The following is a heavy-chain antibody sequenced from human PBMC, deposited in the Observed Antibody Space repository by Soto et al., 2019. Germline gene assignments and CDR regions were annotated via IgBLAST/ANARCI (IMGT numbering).Heavy chain of an antibody. CDR2: MYYSGNT. J-gene: IGHJ4*02. V-gene: IGHV4-61*05. D-gene: IGHD1-26*01. Sequence: SETLSLTCTVSGGSISSNSYYWDWIRQPPGKGLEWIGYMYYSGNTNYNPSLKSRVTISVDTSKKQFSLKLSSVTAADTAVYYCARYDYSGGYFDYWGQGTLVTVSS. CDR3: ARYDYSGGYFDY. CDR1: GGSISSNSYY.